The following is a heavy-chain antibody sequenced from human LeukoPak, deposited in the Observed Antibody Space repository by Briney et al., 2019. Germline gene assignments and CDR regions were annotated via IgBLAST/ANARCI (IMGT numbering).Heavy chain of an antibody. D-gene: IGHD3-22*01. J-gene: IGHJ3*02. CDR1: GDSVSSNSAA. Sequence: SQTLSLTCALSGDSVSSNSAAWNWIRQSPSRGLEWLGRTYYRSKWYNDYAVSVKSRITINPDTSKNQFSLQLNSVTPEDTAVYYCARALDYYDSSGYRQMAFDIWGQGTMVTVSS. V-gene: IGHV6-1*01. CDR2: TYYRSKWYN. CDR3: ARALDYYDSSGYRQMAFDI.